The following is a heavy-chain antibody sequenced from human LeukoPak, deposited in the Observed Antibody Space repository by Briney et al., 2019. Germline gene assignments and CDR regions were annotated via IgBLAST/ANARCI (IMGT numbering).Heavy chain of an antibody. CDR3: ARSYDYTWGNYRSFDS. Sequence: ETHSLTCTVSGGSISSSGYYWVWIRQPPGKGLEWIGSISYSGSTYYNPSLKSRVTISVDTSKNHFSLKLSSATAADTAVYSCARSYDYTWGNYRSFDSWGQGTLVTVSS. CDR1: GGSISSSGYY. CDR2: ISYSGST. D-gene: IGHD3-16*02. V-gene: IGHV4-39*02. J-gene: IGHJ4*02.